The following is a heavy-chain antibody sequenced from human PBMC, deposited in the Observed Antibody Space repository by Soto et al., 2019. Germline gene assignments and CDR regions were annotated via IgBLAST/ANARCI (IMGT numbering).Heavy chain of an antibody. V-gene: IGHV1-69*13. CDR2: IIPLFGTA. CDR1: GGTFSSDT. D-gene: IGHD6-13*01. J-gene: IGHJ5*02. CDR3: ATTGSITAALRWFDP. Sequence: PVKRSCKASGGTFSSDTISRVRPAPGQGLEWMGGIIPLFGTANYAQKFQGRVTFTADEPTSPAYMELSSLRSEDTAVYYCATTGSITAALRWFDPWGQGTLVTVSS.